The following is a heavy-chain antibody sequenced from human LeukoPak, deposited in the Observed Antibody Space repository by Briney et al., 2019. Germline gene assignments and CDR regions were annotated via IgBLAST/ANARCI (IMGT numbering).Heavy chain of an antibody. J-gene: IGHJ4*02. CDR3: ARDKTYYGDYYFDY. D-gene: IGHD4-17*01. CDR1: GYTFTSYA. Sequence: ASVKVSCTASGYTFTSYAMHWVRQAPGQRLEWMGWINAGNGNTKYSQKFQGRVTITRDTSASTAYMELSSLRSEDTAVYYCARDKTYYGDYYFDYWGQGTLVTVSS. V-gene: IGHV1-3*01. CDR2: INAGNGNT.